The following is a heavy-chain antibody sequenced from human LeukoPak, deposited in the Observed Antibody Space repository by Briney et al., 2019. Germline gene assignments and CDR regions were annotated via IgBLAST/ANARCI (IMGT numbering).Heavy chain of an antibody. CDR2: ISHTGST. D-gene: IGHD6-13*01. J-gene: IGHJ4*02. CDR3: ARDLGAAGISGFDY. Sequence: SETLSLTCAVSGGSSSGYFWSWIRQSPGKGLEWIGEISHTGSTNYNPSLKSRVTISVDTSKNQFSLKLSSVTAADTAVYYCARDLGAAGISGFDYWGQGTLVTVSS. CDR1: GGSSSGYF. V-gene: IGHV4-34*01.